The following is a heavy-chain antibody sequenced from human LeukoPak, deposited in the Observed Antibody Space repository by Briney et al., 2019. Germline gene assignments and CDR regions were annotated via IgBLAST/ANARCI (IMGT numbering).Heavy chain of an antibody. CDR1: GYTFTSYY. Sequence: GASVKVSCKASGYTFTSYYMHWVQQAPGQGLEWMGIINPSGGSTSYAQKFQGRVTMTRDTSTSTVYMELSSLRSEDTAVYYCARDGWCSSTSCDINYYYGMDVWGQGTTVTVSS. CDR3: ARDGWCSSTSCDINYYYGMDV. D-gene: IGHD2-2*02. J-gene: IGHJ6*02. V-gene: IGHV1-46*01. CDR2: INPSGGST.